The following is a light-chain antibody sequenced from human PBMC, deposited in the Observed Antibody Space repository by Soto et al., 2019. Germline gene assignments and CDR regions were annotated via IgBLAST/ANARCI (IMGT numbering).Light chain of an antibody. Sequence: EIVLTQSLATLSLSPGERATLSCRASRSVSRYLGWYQQKHGQAPRLLIYDASNRATGIPARFSGSGSGTDFTLTISSLEPEDLAVYYCQQRSDWPYTFGQGTKLEIK. J-gene: IGKJ2*01. CDR1: RSVSRY. V-gene: IGKV3-11*01. CDR3: QQRSDWPYT. CDR2: DAS.